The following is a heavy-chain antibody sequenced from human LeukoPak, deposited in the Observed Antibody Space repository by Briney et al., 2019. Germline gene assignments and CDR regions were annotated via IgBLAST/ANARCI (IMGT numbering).Heavy chain of an antibody. J-gene: IGHJ6*03. V-gene: IGHV3-21*01. D-gene: IGHD2-2*01. CDR3: ARRTVVPAALYYMDV. CDR2: ISSSSSYI. CDR1: DGSISNYY. Sequence: PSETLSLTCTVSDGSISNYYWSWVRQPPGKGLEWVSSISSSSSYIYYADSVKGRFTISRDNAKNSLYLQMNSLRAEDTAVYYCARRTVVPAALYYMDVWGKGTTVTVSS.